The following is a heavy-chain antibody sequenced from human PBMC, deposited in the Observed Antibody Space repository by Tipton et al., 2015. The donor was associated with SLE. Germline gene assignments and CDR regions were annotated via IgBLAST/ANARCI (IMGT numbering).Heavy chain of an antibody. Sequence: TLSLTCTVSGDSISGHYRSWIRQPPGKGLEWIGYIYYSGSTNYNPSLKSRVTISVDTSKNQFSLKLSSVTAADTAVYYCARGYRYFYWLSSYYFDYWGQGTLVTVSS. CDR3: ARGYRYFYWLSSYYFDY. J-gene: IGHJ4*02. CDR2: IYYSGST. V-gene: IGHV4-59*11. CDR1: GDSISGHY. D-gene: IGHD3-9*01.